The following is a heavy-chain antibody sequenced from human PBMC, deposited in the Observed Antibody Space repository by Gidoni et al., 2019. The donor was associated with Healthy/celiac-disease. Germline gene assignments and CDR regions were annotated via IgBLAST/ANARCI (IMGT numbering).Heavy chain of an antibody. J-gene: IGHJ3*02. CDR3: AKGYCGGDCRDAFDI. V-gene: IGHV3-30*18. CDR1: VFTLSSYG. D-gene: IGHD2-21*01. Sequence: QVQLVESGGGVVRPGRSLRLTCAASVFTLSSYGMHGVRQAPGKGLGWVAVISYDGINKYYADSVKGRFTISRDNSKNTLYLQMNSLRAEDTAVYYCAKGYCGGDCRDAFDIWGQGTMVTVSS. CDR2: ISYDGINK.